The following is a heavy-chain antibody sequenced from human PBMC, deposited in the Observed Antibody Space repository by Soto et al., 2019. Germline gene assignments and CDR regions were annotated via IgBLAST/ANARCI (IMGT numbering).Heavy chain of an antibody. CDR1: GYTFARYA. CDR3: ARVGAAAGPYYFDN. D-gene: IGHD6-13*01. V-gene: IGHV1-3*01. Sequence: ASVKVSCKASGYTFARYAMDWVRQAPGQSLEWKGSSNAGKGNTKFSQEFQGRLTMTRDTFASTAYMELSSLRSEDTAVYYCARVGAAAGPYYFDNWGQGTLVTVSS. CDR2: SNAGKGNT. J-gene: IGHJ4*02.